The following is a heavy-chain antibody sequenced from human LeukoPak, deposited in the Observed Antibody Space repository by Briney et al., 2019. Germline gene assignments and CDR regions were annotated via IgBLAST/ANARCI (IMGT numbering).Heavy chain of an antibody. V-gene: IGHV3-23*01. J-gene: IGHJ4*02. CDR3: AHAGDYGYFDY. CDR1: GFTFNSYA. Sequence: GGSLRLSCAASGFTFNSYAMSWVRQAPGKGLEWVSAISGSGGSTYYADSVKGRFTISRDNSKNTLYLQMNSLRAEDTAVYYCAHAGDYGYFDYWGQGTLVTVSS. D-gene: IGHD4-17*01. CDR2: ISGSGGST.